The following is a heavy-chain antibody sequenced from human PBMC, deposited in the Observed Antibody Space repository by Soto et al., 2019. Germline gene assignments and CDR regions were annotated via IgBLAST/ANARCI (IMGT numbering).Heavy chain of an antibody. Sequence: SQTLSLTRPVYDESFSGYYWSWIRQPPGKGLEWIGEINHSGSTNYNPSPKSRVTISVDTSKNQFSLKLSSVTAADTAVYYCARMYSSSWYRVYNWVDPWGQGTLVTVSS. D-gene: IGHD6-13*01. CDR1: DESFSGYY. CDR2: INHSGST. J-gene: IGHJ5*02. V-gene: IGHV4-34*01. CDR3: ARMYSSSWYRVYNWVDP.